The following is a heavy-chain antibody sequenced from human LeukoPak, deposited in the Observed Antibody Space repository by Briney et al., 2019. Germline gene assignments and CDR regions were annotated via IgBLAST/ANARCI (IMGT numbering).Heavy chain of an antibody. CDR2: ISGSGGST. CDR3: ASHKTGYSSGWADAFDI. CDR1: GFTFGSYA. D-gene: IGHD6-19*01. J-gene: IGHJ3*02. Sequence: GGSLRLSCAASGFTFGSYAMSWVRQAPGKGLEWVSAISGSGGSTYYADSVKGRFTISRDNSKNTLYLQMNSLRAEDTAVYYCASHKTGYSSGWADAFDIWGQGTMVTVSS. V-gene: IGHV3-23*01.